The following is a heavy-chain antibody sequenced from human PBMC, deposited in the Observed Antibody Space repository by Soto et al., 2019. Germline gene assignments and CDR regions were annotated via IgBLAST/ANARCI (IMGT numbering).Heavy chain of an antibody. Sequence: EVHLSESGGGLVQPGGSLRLSCTASGFTFSSYAMSWVRQAPGKGLEWVSVISCNGGSTYYADSVKGRFTISRDSSKKTLYLQMNRLRAEDTAVYYCAKNVIDRYSRSDYWGQGTLVTVSS. CDR2: ISCNGGST. J-gene: IGHJ4*02. V-gene: IGHV3-23*01. CDR1: GFTFSSYA. CDR3: AKNVIDRYSRSDY. D-gene: IGHD6-6*01.